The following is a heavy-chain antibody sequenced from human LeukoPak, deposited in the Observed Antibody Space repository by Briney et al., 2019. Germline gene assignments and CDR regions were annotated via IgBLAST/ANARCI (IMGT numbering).Heavy chain of an antibody. V-gene: IGHV4-59*12. Sequence: SETLSLTCTVSGGSISSYYWSWIRQPPGKGLEWIGYIYYSGSTNYNPSLKSRVTISVDTSKNQFSLKLSSVTAADTAVYYCARGRRRGVVVPAAIGDWFDPWGQGTLVTVPS. CDR1: GGSISSYY. CDR3: ARGRRRGVVVPAAIGDWFDP. D-gene: IGHD2-2*01. J-gene: IGHJ5*02. CDR2: IYYSGST.